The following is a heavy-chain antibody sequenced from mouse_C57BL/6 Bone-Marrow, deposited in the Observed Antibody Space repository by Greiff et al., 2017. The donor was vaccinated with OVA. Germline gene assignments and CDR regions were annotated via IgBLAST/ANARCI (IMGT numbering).Heavy chain of an antibody. CDR2: IYPGSGST. Sequence: QVHVKQSGAELVKPGASVKMSCKASGYTFTSYWITWVKQRPGQGLEWIGDIYPGSGSTNYNEKFKSKATLTVDTSSSTAYMQLSSLTSEDSAVYYCAREGYYGSSYWGQGTTLTVSS. J-gene: IGHJ2*01. V-gene: IGHV1-55*01. CDR3: AREGYYGSSY. CDR1: GYTFTSYW. D-gene: IGHD1-1*01.